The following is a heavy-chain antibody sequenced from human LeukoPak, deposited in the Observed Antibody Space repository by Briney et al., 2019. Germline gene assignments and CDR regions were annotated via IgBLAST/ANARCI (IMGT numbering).Heavy chain of an antibody. CDR3: ARHAVDYYDISGYYYGYFQH. Sequence: PSETLSLTCTVSGGPIISYYWSWIRQPPGKGLEWIGYISDSGSTTYSPSLKSRVTISVDTSRDQFSLRLSSVTAADTAVYYCARHAVDYYDISGYYYGYFQHWGQGTQVIVSS. CDR1: GGPIISYY. D-gene: IGHD3-22*01. J-gene: IGHJ1*01. V-gene: IGHV4-59*08. CDR2: ISDSGST.